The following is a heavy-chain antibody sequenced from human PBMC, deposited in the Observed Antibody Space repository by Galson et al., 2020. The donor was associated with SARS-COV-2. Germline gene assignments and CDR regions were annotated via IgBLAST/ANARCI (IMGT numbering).Heavy chain of an antibody. V-gene: IGHV3-7*03. CDR3: ARIESAGSQYFQF. CDR2: IQADGRDT. D-gene: IGHD6-13*01. Sequence: GESLKISCAASGFTFSNYWMTWVRQAPGKGLEWVAKIQADGRDTWYVASVKGRFTMSRDNAGNSVYLQMNSLTVEDTAIYYCARIESAGSQYFQFWGQGTLAIVSS. CDR1: GFTFSNYW. J-gene: IGHJ1*01.